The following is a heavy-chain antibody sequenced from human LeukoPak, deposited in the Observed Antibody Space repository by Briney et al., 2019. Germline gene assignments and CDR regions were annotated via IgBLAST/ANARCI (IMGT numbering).Heavy chain of an antibody. Sequence: GGTLRLSCAASGFTFSTYAMSGVRQAPGKGLEWVSGISPSGGDTPNADSVRGRFTYSRHNSKNTLCLEMASVRAADPAVYYCEKNNSGLNPFDHWGQGTLFTVSS. CDR2: ISPSGGDT. CDR1: GFTFSTYA. D-gene: IGHD1/OR15-1a*01. J-gene: IGHJ4*02. V-gene: IGHV3-23*01. CDR3: EKNNSGLNPFDH.